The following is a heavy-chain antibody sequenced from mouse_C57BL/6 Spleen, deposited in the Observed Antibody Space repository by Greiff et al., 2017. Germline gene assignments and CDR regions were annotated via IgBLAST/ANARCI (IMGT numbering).Heavy chain of an antibody. J-gene: IGHJ2*01. V-gene: IGHV5-9*01. Sequence: EVKLMESGGGLVKPGGSLKLSCAASGFTFSSYTMSWVRPTPEKRLEWVATISGGGGNTYYPDSVKGRFTISRDNAKNTLYLQMSSLRPEDTALFYCARRRGSSGYLYYFDYWGQGTTRTVSS. CDR3: ARRRGSSGYLYYFDY. D-gene: IGHD3-2*02. CDR1: GFTFSSYT. CDR2: ISGGGGNT.